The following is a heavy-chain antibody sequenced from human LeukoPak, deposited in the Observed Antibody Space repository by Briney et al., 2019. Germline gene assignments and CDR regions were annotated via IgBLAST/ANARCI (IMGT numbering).Heavy chain of an antibody. V-gene: IGHV3-23*01. CDR1: GFSFSSHV. Sequence: GGSLRLSCAASGFSFSSHVMHWVRQAPGKGLEWVSGISGGGGDTYYADSVKGRFTISRDNSKNTLNLRMDSLRADDTALYYCAKDQNYESSGYYGGFDYWGQGTLVTVSS. CDR3: AKDQNYESSGYYGGFDY. J-gene: IGHJ4*02. D-gene: IGHD3-22*01. CDR2: ISGGGGDT.